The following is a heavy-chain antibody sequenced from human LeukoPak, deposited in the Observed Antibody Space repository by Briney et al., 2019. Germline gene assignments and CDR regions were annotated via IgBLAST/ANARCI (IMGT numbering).Heavy chain of an antibody. CDR1: GFTFGTYS. Sequence: GGSLRLSCAASGFTFGTYSMNWVRQAPGKGLEWISYIGSSSSTIDYADSVKGRFTISRDNAKNSLYLQMNSLRDEDTAVYYCARDSHYSFDYWGQGTLVTVSS. J-gene: IGHJ4*02. D-gene: IGHD2-15*01. CDR3: ARDSHYSFDY. CDR2: IGSSSSTI. V-gene: IGHV3-48*02.